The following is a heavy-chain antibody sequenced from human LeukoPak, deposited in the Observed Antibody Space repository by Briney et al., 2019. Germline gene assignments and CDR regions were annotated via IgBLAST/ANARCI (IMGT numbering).Heavy chain of an antibody. Sequence: GGSLRLSCAASGFTFGSYGMSWVRQAPGKGLEWVSFITPNADRTSYADSVEGRFTISRDNPRDTLYMQMNSLRDEDTALYYCAIMHGYYDGSGYWVQWGQGTLVTVSS. CDR1: GFTFGSYG. CDR2: ITPNADRT. J-gene: IGHJ1*01. CDR3: AIMHGYYDGSGYWVQ. V-gene: IGHV3-23*01. D-gene: IGHD3-22*01.